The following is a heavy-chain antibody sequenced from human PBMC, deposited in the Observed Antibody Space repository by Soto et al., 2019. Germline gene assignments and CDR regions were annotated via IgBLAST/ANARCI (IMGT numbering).Heavy chain of an antibody. Sequence: ASVNVSCKASCYTFTSYGISWVRQAPGQGLEWMGWISAYNGNTNYAQKLQGRVTMTTDTSTSTAYMELRSLRSDDTAVYYCAREGLTSTYYYYYYGMDVWGQGTTVTVSS. J-gene: IGHJ6*02. D-gene: IGHD3-16*01. CDR2: ISAYNGNT. V-gene: IGHV1-18*04. CDR1: CYTFTSYG. CDR3: AREGLTSTYYYYYYGMDV.